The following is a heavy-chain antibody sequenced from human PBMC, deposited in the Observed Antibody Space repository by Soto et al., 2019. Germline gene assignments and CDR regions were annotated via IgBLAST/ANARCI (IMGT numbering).Heavy chain of an antibody. D-gene: IGHD3-10*01. CDR3: AKKVNSGSGSQYFDY. J-gene: IGHJ4*02. CDR2: FRAGGDDGTT. Sequence: VGSLRLSCVASGFTFSSYSMSWVRQAPGKGLEWVSGFRAGGDDGTTYYADSVKGRFTISRDNSKNTLFLQMNSLRAEDTAIYYCAKKVNSGSGSQYFDYFGQGTLVTVPQ. V-gene: IGHV3-23*01. CDR1: GFTFSSYS.